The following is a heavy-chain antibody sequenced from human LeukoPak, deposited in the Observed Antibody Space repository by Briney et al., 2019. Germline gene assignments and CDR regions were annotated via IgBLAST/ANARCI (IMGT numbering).Heavy chain of an antibody. D-gene: IGHD3-10*01. CDR1: GYSFTSYW. V-gene: IGHV5-51*01. CDR3: ARRYYYGSGSWDTFDY. CDR2: IYPDDSDT. Sequence: GESLKISCKGSGYSFTSYWIGWVRQMPGKGLERMGIIYPDDSDTRYSPYFQGQVTISADKSINTAYLQWSSLKASDSALYYCARRYYYGSGSWDTFDYWGQGTLVTVST. J-gene: IGHJ4*02.